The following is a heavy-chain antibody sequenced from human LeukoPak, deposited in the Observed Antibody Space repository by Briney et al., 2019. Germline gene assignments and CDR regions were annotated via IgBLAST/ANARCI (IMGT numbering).Heavy chain of an antibody. CDR2: ISGNGINT. V-gene: IGHV3-23*01. D-gene: IGHD3-16*01. CDR1: GFTFNIYA. J-gene: IGHJ4*02. CDR3: ARGVSD. Sequence: PGGSLRLSCATSGFTFNIYAMNWVRQAPGKGLGWVSIISGNGINTYYADSVKGRFTISRDDSKNTLYLQMNSLRVDDTAIYYCARGVSDWGQGTLVTVAS.